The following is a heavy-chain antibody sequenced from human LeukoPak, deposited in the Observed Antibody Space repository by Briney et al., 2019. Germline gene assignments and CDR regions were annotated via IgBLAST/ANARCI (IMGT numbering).Heavy chain of an antibody. CDR2: IKRNNEGGTT. V-gene: IGHV3-15*07. Sequence: GGSLRLSCAASGFPFVDAWMNWVRQAPGKGLEWVGRIKRNNEGGTTDYAEPVKGRFIMSRDDSKNMLYLQMSSLKTEDTAVYYCAKDHYRTFDYWGQGALVTVS. D-gene: IGHD4-11*01. CDR1: GFPFVDAW. J-gene: IGHJ4*02. CDR3: AKDHYRTFDY.